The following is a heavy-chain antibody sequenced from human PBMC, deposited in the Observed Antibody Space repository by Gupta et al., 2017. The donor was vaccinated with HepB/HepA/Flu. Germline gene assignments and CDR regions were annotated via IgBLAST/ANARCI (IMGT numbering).Heavy chain of an antibody. Sequence: QVARVESGGGGVLPGRSLRLSCAASGFTFSSYAMHWVRQAAGKGLEWVAVISYDGSNKYYADSVKGRFTISRDNSKNTLYLQMNSLRAEDTAVYYCARVMREASGYDPWGRYYYYGMDVWGQGTTVTVSS. J-gene: IGHJ6*02. V-gene: IGHV3-30-3*01. CDR2: ISYDGSNK. CDR1: GFTFSSYA. D-gene: IGHD5-12*01. CDR3: ARVMREASGYDPWGRYYYYGMDV.